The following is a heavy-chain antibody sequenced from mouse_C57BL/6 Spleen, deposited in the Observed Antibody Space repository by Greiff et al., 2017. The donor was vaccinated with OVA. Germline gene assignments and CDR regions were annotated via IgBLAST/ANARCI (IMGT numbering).Heavy chain of an antibody. V-gene: IGHV1-5*01. CDR3: TRRDWGDYDSWFAY. J-gene: IGHJ3*01. CDR2: IYPGNSDT. D-gene: IGHD2-4*01. CDR1: GYTFTSYW. Sequence: EVQLQQSGTVLARPGASVKMSCKTSGYTFTSYWMHWVKQRPGQGLEWIGAIYPGNSDTSYNQKFKGKAKLTAVTSASTAYMELSSLTNEDSAVYHCTRRDWGDYDSWFAYWGQGTLVTVSA.